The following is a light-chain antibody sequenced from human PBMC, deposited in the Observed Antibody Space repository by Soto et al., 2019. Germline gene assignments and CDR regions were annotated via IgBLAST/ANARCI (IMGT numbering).Light chain of an antibody. J-gene: IGKJ1*01. V-gene: IGKV1-39*01. CDR2: LTS. CDR3: QQSHKTPWT. Sequence: DIRMSQSPPSLSASVGDRVTITCRASRSFGNLLNWYQQRPGKAPSLLIYLTSTVLNGVPSRFTGSGSGTDFTLTISSLQPEDVATYFCQQSHKTPWTFGQGTKVDIK. CDR1: RSFGNL.